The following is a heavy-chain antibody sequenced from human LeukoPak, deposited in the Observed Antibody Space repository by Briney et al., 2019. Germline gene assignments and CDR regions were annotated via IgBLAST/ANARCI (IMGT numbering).Heavy chain of an antibody. V-gene: IGHV3-66*02. CDR3: ARDPWGRVAYY. CDR1: GFTVNSNY. Sequence: GGSLRLSCAPSGFTVNSNYMSWPRHAPGKGLECFSVIYSGGSTYYADPVKGRFTISRDNSKNTLYLQMNSLRAEDTAVYYCARDPWGRVAYYWGQGTLVTVSS. D-gene: IGHD3-16*01. CDR2: IYSGGST. J-gene: IGHJ4*02.